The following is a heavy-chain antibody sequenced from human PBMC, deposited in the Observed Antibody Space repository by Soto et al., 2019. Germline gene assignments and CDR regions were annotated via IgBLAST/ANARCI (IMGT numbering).Heavy chain of an antibody. V-gene: IGHV3-30*03. J-gene: IGHJ4*02. D-gene: IGHD3-22*01. Sequence: GGSLRLSCAASGFTFSSYGMHWVRQAPGKGLEWVAVISYDGSNKYYADSVKGRFTISRDNSKNTLYLQMNSLRAEDTAVYYCATYYYDSSGYSTEGYFDYWGQGTLVTVSS. CDR2: ISYDGSNK. CDR1: GFTFSSYG. CDR3: ATYYYDSSGYSTEGYFDY.